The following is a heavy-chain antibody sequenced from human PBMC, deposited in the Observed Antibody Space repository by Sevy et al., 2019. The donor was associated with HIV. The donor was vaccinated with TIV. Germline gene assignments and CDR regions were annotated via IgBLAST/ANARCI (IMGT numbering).Heavy chain of an antibody. D-gene: IGHD1-1*01. V-gene: IGHV3-21*01. CDR3: ARDIGSSDDPDAFDI. J-gene: IGHJ3*02. Sequence: GSLRLSCAASGFTFSSYSMNWVRQAPGKGLEWVSSISSSSSYIYYADSVKGRFTISRDNAKNSLYLQMNSLRAEDTAVYYCARDIGSSDDPDAFDIWGQGTMVTVSS. CDR1: GFTFSSYS. CDR2: ISSSSSYI.